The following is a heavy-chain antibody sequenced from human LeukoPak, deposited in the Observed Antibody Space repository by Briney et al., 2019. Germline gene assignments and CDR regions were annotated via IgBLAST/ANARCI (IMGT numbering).Heavy chain of an antibody. J-gene: IGHJ6*03. CDR3: AREPLVTSRGYYYYYMDV. CDR1: GYTFTGYY. CDR2: IKPNRGHT. D-gene: IGHD2-2*01. Sequence: GASVKVSCKASGYTFTGYYMHWVRQAPGQGLEWMGWIKPNRGHTNYGQNFQGRVTMTRDTSISTAYMELRRLTSDDTAVYYCAREPLVTSRGYYYYYMDVWGKGTTVTISS. V-gene: IGHV1-2*02.